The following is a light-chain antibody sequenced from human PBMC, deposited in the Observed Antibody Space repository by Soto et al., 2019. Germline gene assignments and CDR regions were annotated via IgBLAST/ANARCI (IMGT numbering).Light chain of an antibody. CDR3: SSYAGSNTWV. CDR2: EVS. V-gene: IGLV2-8*01. J-gene: IGLJ3*02. Sequence: QSALTQPPSASGSPGQSVTISCTGTRSDVGRYNFVCWHQQYPGKAPKLIIYEVSRRPSGVPDRFSGSKSGNTASLTVSGLQPEDEADYYCSSYAGSNTWVFGGGTKLTVL. CDR1: RSDVGRYNF.